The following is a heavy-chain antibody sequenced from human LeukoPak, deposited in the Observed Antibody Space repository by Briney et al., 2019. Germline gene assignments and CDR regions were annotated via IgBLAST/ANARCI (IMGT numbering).Heavy chain of an antibody. D-gene: IGHD4-11*01. CDR3: ARQQGLQNLNFDY. J-gene: IGHJ4*02. CDR1: GYTFNSSY. Sequence: ASVKVSCKASGYTFNSSYMHWVRQAPGQGLEWMGIINPSDDSTRYAQKFQGRVTMTKDTSTNTVYMHLSSLSSDDTAVYYCARQQGLQNLNFDYWGQGTLVTVSS. V-gene: IGHV1-46*02. CDR2: INPSDDST.